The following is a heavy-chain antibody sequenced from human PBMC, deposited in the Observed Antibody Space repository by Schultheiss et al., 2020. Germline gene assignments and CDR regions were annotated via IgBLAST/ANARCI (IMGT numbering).Heavy chain of an antibody. CDR3: TTDLTDLDYYHGMDV. J-gene: IGHJ6*02. CDR2: IGTAGDT. V-gene: IGHV3-13*01. Sequence: GGSLRLSCAASGFTFSSYDMHWVRQATGKGLEWVSAIGTAGDTYYPGSVKGRFTISRDNSKNTLYLQMNSLRGEDTAVYYCTTDLTDLDYYHGMDVWGQGTTVTVSS. CDR1: GFTFSSYD.